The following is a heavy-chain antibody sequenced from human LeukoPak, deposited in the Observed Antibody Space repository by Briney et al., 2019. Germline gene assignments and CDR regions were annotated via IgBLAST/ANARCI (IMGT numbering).Heavy chain of an antibody. CDR3: AKRPPVHYYYYYMDV. CDR1: GFTFSSYA. CDR2: ISGSGGST. J-gene: IGHJ6*03. Sequence: GGSLRLSCAASGFTFSSYAMSWVRQAPGKGLEWVSAISGSGGSTYYADSVKGRFTVSRDNSKNTLYLQMNSLRAEDTAVYYCAKRPPVHYYYYYMDVWGKGTTVTVSS. V-gene: IGHV3-23*01.